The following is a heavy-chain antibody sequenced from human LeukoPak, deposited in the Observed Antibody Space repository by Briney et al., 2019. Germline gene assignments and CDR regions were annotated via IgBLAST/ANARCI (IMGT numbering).Heavy chain of an antibody. J-gene: IGHJ4*02. CDR2: IYPADSET. CDR3: ARREYSYGYYFDY. CDR1: GYSFTNYW. V-gene: IGHV5-51*01. Sequence: GDSLKISCKGSGYSFTNYWIGWVRQMPGKGVEWMGIIYPADSETRYSPSFQGQVTISADKSISTVYLQWSGLKSSDTAMYYCARREYSYGYYFDYWGQGTLVTVSS. D-gene: IGHD5-18*01.